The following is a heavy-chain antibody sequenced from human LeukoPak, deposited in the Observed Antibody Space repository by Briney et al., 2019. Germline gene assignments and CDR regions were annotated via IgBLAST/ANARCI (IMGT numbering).Heavy chain of an antibody. CDR1: GFTFSTYC. CDR2: IRQDGSDK. CDR3: ARRPRRDGYNFDY. D-gene: IGHD5-12*01. V-gene: IGHV3-7*01. J-gene: IGHJ4*02. Sequence: GTLTLSCATSGFTFSTYCMSWLRQAPGKGLEWMAHIRQDGSDKYYVYSVKGRFTISRDNAKNSLYLQMNSLRAEDTAVYYCARRPRRDGYNFDYWGQGTLVTVSS.